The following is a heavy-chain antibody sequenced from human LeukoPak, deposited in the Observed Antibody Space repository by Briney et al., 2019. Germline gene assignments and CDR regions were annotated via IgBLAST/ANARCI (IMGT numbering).Heavy chain of an antibody. Sequence: SETLSLTCAVSGYSISSGYYWGWILQPPGKGLEWIGSIYHSGSTYYNPSLKSRVTISVDTSKNQFSLKLSSVTAADTAVYYCARGGDIVVVVAANAFDYWGQGTLVTVSS. CDR2: IYHSGST. V-gene: IGHV4-38-2*01. J-gene: IGHJ4*02. D-gene: IGHD2-15*01. CDR1: GYSISSGYY. CDR3: ARGGDIVVVVAANAFDY.